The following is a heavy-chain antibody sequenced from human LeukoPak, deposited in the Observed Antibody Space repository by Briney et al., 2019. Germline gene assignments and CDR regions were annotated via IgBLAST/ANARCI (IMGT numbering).Heavy chain of an antibody. CDR1: GYTFTGYY. D-gene: IGHD3-22*01. CDR2: INPDSGGT. J-gene: IGHJ4*02. CDR3: ARGPQILSMIVVVITSGSDY. Sequence: ASVKVSCKASGYTFTGYYMHWVRQAPGQGLEWIGRINPDSGGTNYAQKFQGRVTMTRDTSISTAYMELSRLRSDDTAVYYCARGPQILSMIVVVITSGSDYWGQGTLVTVSS. V-gene: IGHV1-2*06.